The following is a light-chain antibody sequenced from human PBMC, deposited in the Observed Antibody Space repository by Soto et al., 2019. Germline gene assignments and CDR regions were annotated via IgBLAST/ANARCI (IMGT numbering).Light chain of an antibody. Sequence: EIVLTQSPGTVSLSPGERATLSCMASQSVSSNLAWYQQKPGQAPRLLIYGASTRATGIPARFSGSGSGTAFTLTISSLQSEDFAVYYCQKYNNWPWTFGQGTKVDIK. CDR3: QKYNNWPWT. V-gene: IGKV3-15*01. CDR1: QSVSSN. J-gene: IGKJ1*01. CDR2: GAS.